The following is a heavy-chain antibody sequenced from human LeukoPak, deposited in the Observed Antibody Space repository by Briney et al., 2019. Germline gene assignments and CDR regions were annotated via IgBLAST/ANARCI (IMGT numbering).Heavy chain of an antibody. CDR2: ISGPATTS. Sequence: GGSLRLSCAASGFTFNNFALHWVRQAPGKGLEWVSGISGPATTSYYADSVKGRFTISRDNSRNTLYLQMNSLRAEDTAVYYCAKPGGPGIAARGAFNIWGQGTMVTVSS. V-gene: IGHV3-23*01. CDR3: AKPGGPGIAARGAFNI. CDR1: GFTFNNFA. D-gene: IGHD6-25*01. J-gene: IGHJ3*02.